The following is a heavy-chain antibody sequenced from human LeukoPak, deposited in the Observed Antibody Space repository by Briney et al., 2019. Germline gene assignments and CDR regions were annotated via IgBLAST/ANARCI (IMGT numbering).Heavy chain of an antibody. CDR1: GYSFTSYW. D-gene: IGHD1-1*01. CDR2: IYPGDSDT. Sequence: GESLKISCKGSGYSFTSYWIGWVRQMPGKGLEWMGIIYPGDSDTRYSPSFQGQVAISADKSISTAYLQWSSLKASDTAMNYCARHPRDWNGPSGSDYWGQGTLVTVSS. J-gene: IGHJ4*02. V-gene: IGHV5-51*01. CDR3: ARHPRDWNGPSGSDY.